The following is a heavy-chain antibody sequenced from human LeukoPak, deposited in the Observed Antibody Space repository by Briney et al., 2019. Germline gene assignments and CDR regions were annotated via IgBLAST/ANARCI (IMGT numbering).Heavy chain of an antibody. CDR1: GYTFTGYY. CDR3: ARDGSDWGNYYYYMDV. Sequence: ASVKVSCKASGYTFTGYYMHWVRQAPGQGLEWMGWINPNSGGTNYAQKFQGRVTMTRDTSISTAYMELSRLRSDDTAVYYCARDGSDWGNYYYYMDVWGKGTTITVSS. CDR2: INPNSGGT. J-gene: IGHJ6*03. V-gene: IGHV1-2*02. D-gene: IGHD7-27*01.